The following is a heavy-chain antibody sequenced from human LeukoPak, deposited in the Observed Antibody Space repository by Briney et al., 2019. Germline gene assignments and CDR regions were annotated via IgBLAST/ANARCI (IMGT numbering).Heavy chain of an antibody. CDR3: TRDPRRLDY. V-gene: IGHV3-9*01. CDR1: GFTFDDYA. CDR2: ISWNSGSI. Sequence: GRSLRLSCAASGFTFDDYAMHWVRQAPGKGLEWVSGISWNSGSIGYADSVKGRFTISRDNAKNSLYLQMNSLRAEDTAVYYCTRDPRRLDYWGQGTLVTVSS. J-gene: IGHJ4*02.